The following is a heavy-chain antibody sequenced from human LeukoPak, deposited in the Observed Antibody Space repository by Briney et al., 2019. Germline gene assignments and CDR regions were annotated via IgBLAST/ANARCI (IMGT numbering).Heavy chain of an antibody. V-gene: IGHV3-7*01. CDR2: IKQDGSEK. J-gene: IGHJ1*01. CDR1: GFTFSSYW. D-gene: IGHD3-22*01. Sequence: GGSLRLSCAASGFTFSSYWMSWVRQAPGKGLEWVANIKQDGSEKYYVDSVKGRFTISRVNAKNSLYLQMNSLRAEDTAVYYCARRARYYDSSGYTPWGQGTLVTVSS. CDR3: ARRARYYDSSGYTP.